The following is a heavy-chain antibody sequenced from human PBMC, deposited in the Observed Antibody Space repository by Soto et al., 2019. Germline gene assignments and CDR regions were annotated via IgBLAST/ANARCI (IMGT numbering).Heavy chain of an antibody. Sequence: GGSLRLSCVTSGFPFSSYVLYWVRQPPGRGLEWVSAISVGGGTTYYTDSVKGRFTISRDDSKGALYLQMNSLRVEDTGVYYCAKLGVRAETAGVDYWGQGTLVTGSS. V-gene: IGHV3-23*01. CDR3: AKLGVRAETAGVDY. J-gene: IGHJ4*02. D-gene: IGHD6-13*01. CDR2: ISVGGGTT. CDR1: GFPFSSYV.